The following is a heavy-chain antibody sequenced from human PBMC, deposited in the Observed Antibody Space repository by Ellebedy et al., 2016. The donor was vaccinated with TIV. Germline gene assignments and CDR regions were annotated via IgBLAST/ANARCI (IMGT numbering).Heavy chain of an antibody. CDR2: IYTSGST. CDR1: GGSISSYY. D-gene: IGHD6-19*01. Sequence: MPSETLSLTCTVSGGSISSYYWSWIRQPAGKGLEWIGRIYTSGSTNYNPSLQSRVTMSVDTSKNQFSLKLSSVTAADTAVYYRAGGYSSGWTDYWGQGTLVTVPS. J-gene: IGHJ4*02. CDR3: AGGYSSGWTDY. V-gene: IGHV4-4*07.